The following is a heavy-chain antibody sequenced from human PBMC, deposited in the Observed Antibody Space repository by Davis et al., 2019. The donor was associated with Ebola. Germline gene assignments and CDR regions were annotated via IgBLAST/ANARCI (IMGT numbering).Heavy chain of an antibody. J-gene: IGHJ5*02. CDR3: ARDYGSGRWWFDP. D-gene: IGHD3-10*01. Sequence: ASVKVSCKASGGTFSRYGISWVRQAPGQGLEWMGWISAYNGNTNYAQKLQGRVTMTTDTSTSTAYMELRSLRSDDTAVYYCARDYGSGRWWFDPWGQGTLVTVSS. CDR2: ISAYNGNT. V-gene: IGHV1-18*01. CDR1: GGTFSRYG.